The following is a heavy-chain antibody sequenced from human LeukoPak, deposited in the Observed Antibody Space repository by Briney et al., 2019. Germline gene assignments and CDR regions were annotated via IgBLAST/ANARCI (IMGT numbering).Heavy chain of an antibody. Sequence: GGSLRLSCAASGFTFSSYAMTWVRQAPGKGLEWVSAITGSGARTFYADPVKGRFTVSRDNAKNTLYLQMNSLSAEDAAVYYCARDFRSDFPSWFDPWGRGALVTVSS. CDR1: GFTFSSYA. CDR3: ARDFRSDFPSWFDP. V-gene: IGHV3-23*01. J-gene: IGHJ5*02. D-gene: IGHD3-3*01. CDR2: ITGSGART.